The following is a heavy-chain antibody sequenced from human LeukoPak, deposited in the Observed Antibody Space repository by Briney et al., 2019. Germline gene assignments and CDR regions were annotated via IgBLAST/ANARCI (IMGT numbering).Heavy chain of an antibody. J-gene: IGHJ6*02. Sequence: PGGSLRLSCAASGFTFSSYSMNWVRQAPGKGLEWVSSISSSSSYIYYADSVKGRFTISRDNARNSLYLQMNSLRAEDTAVYYCARVGAGTTSNYGMDVWGQGTTVTVSS. CDR2: ISSSSSYI. D-gene: IGHD1-1*01. V-gene: IGHV3-21*01. CDR1: GFTFSSYS. CDR3: ARVGAGTTSNYGMDV.